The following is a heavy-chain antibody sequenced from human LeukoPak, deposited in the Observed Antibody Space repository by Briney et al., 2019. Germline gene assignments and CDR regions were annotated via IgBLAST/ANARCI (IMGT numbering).Heavy chain of an antibody. CDR3: ARGGTVQGSEYFQH. D-gene: IGHD3-16*01. Sequence: PSETLSLTCTVSGGSISSGDYYWSWIRQPPGKGLEWIGYIYYSGNTYYNPSLKSRVTISVDTSKNQFSLKLSSVTAADTAVYYCARGGTVQGSEYFQHWGQGTLATVSS. V-gene: IGHV4-30-4*08. J-gene: IGHJ1*01. CDR1: GGSISSGDYY. CDR2: IYYSGNT.